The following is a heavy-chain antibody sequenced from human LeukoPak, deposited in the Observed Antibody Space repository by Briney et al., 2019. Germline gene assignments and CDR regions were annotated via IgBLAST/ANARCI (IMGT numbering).Heavy chain of an antibody. CDR1: GYTFTSYD. J-gene: IGHJ6*02. D-gene: IGHD4-17*01. V-gene: IGHV1-8*01. Sequence: ASVKVSCKASGYTFTSYDINWVRQATGQGLEWMGWMNPNSGNTGYAQKFQGRVTMTRNTSISTAYMELSSLRSEDTAVYYCARGIITVTTPDPGINYDYYYGMDVWGQGTTVTVSS. CDR2: MNPNSGNT. CDR3: ARGIITVTTPDPGINYDYYYGMDV.